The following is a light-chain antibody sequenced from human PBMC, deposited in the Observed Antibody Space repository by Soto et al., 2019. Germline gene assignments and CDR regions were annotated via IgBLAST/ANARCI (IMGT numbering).Light chain of an antibody. CDR2: DAS. Sequence: DIQMTQSPSTLSASVGDRVTITCRASQSISSWLAWYQQKPWKAPKLLIYDASRLESGVPSRFSGSGYGTEFTLTISSLQPDDFASYDCQQYNSYWTFCQGTKVEIK. J-gene: IGKJ1*01. V-gene: IGKV1-5*01. CDR3: QQYNSYWT. CDR1: QSISSW.